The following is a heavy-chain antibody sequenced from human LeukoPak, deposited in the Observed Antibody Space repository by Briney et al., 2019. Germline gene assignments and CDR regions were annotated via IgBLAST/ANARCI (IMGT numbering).Heavy chain of an antibody. Sequence: PGGSLRLSCAASGFTFSSYALSWVRQAPGKGLEWVSAISGSGGSTYYADSVKGRFTISRDNSKNTLYLQMNSLRAEDTAVYYCAKHPNPWVVAQGYYFDYWGQGTLVTVSS. V-gene: IGHV3-23*01. J-gene: IGHJ4*02. D-gene: IGHD2-15*01. CDR2: ISGSGGST. CDR3: AKHPNPWVVAQGYYFDY. CDR1: GFTFSSYA.